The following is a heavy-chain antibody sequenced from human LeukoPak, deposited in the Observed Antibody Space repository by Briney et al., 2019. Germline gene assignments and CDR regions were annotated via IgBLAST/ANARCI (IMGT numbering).Heavy chain of an antibody. J-gene: IGHJ6*02. D-gene: IGHD3-9*01. V-gene: IGHV3-9*01. CDR2: ISWNGGSG. Sequence: PGRSLRLSCAASGFTFDGYAMHWVRQAPGKGLEWVSGISWNGGSGGYADSVKGRVTFSRDNAKHSLCLQLNRLRVEDTALSYCAKDFDWLFLGMDVWRQGTTVTVS. CDR3: AKDFDWLFLGMDV. CDR1: GFTFDGYA.